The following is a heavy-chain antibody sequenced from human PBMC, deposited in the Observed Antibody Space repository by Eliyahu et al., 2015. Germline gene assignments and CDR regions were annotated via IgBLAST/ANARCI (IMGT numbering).Heavy chain of an antibody. V-gene: IGHV3-21*01. CDR3: ARNHSSGWPYYYYGLDV. CDR1: GXPFXXXX. Sequence: EVQLVESGGGLVKPGGSLRLSCAASGXPFXXXXLNWVRQXPGKGLEWVSSISGSDDYIYYADSVKGRFTISRDNAKKSLFLQMNSLRAEDTAVYYCARNHSSGWPYYYYGLDVWGQGTTVTVS. J-gene: IGHJ6*02. CDR2: ISGSDDYI. D-gene: IGHD6-19*01.